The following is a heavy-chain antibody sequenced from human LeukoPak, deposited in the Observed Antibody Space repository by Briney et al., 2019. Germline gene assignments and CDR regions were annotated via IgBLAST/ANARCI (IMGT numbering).Heavy chain of an antibody. CDR2: IGGSGGST. Sequence: PGGSLRLSCAASGFTFSTYAMTWVRQAPGKGLEWVSAIGGSGGSTYYADSVKGRFTISRDNSKNTLYLQMNSLRAEDTAVYYCAKDCGGDCYDDYWGQGTLVTVSS. CDR1: GFTFSTYA. CDR3: AKDCGGDCYDDY. V-gene: IGHV3-23*01. D-gene: IGHD2-21*02. J-gene: IGHJ4*02.